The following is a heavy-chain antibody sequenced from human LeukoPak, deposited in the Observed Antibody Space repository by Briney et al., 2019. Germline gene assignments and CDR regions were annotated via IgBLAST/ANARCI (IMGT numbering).Heavy chain of an antibody. J-gene: IGHJ3*02. D-gene: IGHD1-14*01. Sequence: SETLSITCTVSGGSISSGDYYWSWIRQPPGKGLEWIGYIYYSGSTYYNPSLKSRVTISVDTARNQFSLKLSSVTAADTAMYYRARDLAPSGADAFDIWGQGTMVTVSS. CDR2: IYYSGST. CDR1: GGSISSGDYY. V-gene: IGHV4-30-4*08. CDR3: ARDLAPSGADAFDI.